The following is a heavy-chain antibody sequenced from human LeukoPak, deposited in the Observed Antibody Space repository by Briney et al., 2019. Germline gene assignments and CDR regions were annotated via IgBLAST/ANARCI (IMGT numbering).Heavy chain of an antibody. CDR1: GGSISSYY. J-gene: IGHJ5*02. D-gene: IGHD6-13*01. CDR3: AKTDVGYSSSWYRWFDP. CDR2: IYYSGTT. V-gene: IGHV4-59*08. Sequence: PSETLSLTCTVSGGSISSYYWSWIRQPPGKGLEWIGYIYYSGTTNYNPSLKSRVTISVDTSKNQFSLKLSSVTAADTAVYYCAKTDVGYSSSWYRWFDPWGQGTLVTVSS.